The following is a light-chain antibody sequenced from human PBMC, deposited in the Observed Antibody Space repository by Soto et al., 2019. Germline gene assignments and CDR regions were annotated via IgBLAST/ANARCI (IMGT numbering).Light chain of an antibody. J-gene: IGLJ1*01. Sequence: QSALTQPASVSGSPGQSITISCTGTSSDVGGYNYVSWYQQHPGKAPKLMIYEVSNWPSGVSNRFSGSKSGNTASLTISGLQAEDEADYYCSSYTSSSIDYVFGTGTKLTAL. CDR1: SSDVGGYNY. CDR2: EVS. V-gene: IGLV2-14*01. CDR3: SSYTSSSIDYV.